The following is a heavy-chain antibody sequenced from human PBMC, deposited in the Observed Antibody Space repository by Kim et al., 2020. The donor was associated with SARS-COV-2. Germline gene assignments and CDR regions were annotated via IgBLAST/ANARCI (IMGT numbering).Heavy chain of an antibody. CDR3: ARVSSGYDSFYFDY. D-gene: IGHD5-12*01. Sequence: VDSVKGQFTISRDNAKNSLYLQMNSLRAEDTAVYYCARVSSGYDSFYFDYWGQGTLVTVSS. J-gene: IGHJ4*02. V-gene: IGHV3-7*01.